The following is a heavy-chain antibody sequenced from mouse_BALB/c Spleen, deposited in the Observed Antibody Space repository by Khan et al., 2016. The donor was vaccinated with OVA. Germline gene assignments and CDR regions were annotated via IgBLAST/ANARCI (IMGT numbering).Heavy chain of an antibody. CDR1: GYTFTSYT. J-gene: IGHJ3*01. CDR3: VIDGAYYRNDGWFAY. V-gene: IGHV1-4*01. Sequence: VQLKESGAELASPGDSVQMSCKASGYTFTSYTIHWIKLRPGQGLEWIGYINPSNGYTNYNQKFQNTATLTADKSSNLAYLPLSSLTSADSSVYICVIDGAYYRNDGWFAYWGQGTLGTVSA. D-gene: IGHD2-14*01. CDR2: INPSNGYT.